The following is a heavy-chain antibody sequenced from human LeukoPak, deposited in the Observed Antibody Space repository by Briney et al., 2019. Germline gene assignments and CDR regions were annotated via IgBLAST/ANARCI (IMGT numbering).Heavy chain of an antibody. J-gene: IGHJ5*02. CDR1: GGSIISYY. CDR3: ARDTGYDYVWGSYRYMNWFDP. V-gene: IGHV4-59*01. CDR2: IYYSGST. Sequence: SETLSLTCTVSGGSIISYYWSWIRQPPGKGLEWIGYIYYSGSTNYNPSLKSRVTISVDTSKNQFSLKLSSVTAADTAVYYCARDTGYDYVWGSYRYMNWFDPWGQGTLVTVSS. D-gene: IGHD3-16*02.